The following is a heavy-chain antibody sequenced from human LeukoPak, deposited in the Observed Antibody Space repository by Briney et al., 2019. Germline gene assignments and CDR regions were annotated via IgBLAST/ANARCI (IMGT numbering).Heavy chain of an antibody. CDR1: GGSISSGNYQ. CDR3: ARSKLFPGSGWYDP. Sequence: SETLSLTCTVSGGSISSGNYQWNWIRQPAGKDLAWIGRIHSSGSTDYNPSLKSRVSMSVDTSKNQFSLELTSVTAADTALHYCARSKLFPGSGWYDPWGQGTLVTVSS. V-gene: IGHV4-61*02. J-gene: IGHJ5*02. CDR2: IHSSGST. D-gene: IGHD6-6*01.